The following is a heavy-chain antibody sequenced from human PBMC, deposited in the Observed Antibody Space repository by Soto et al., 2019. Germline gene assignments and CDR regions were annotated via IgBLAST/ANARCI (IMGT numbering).Heavy chain of an antibody. CDR1: GYSISSGYY. CDR2: IYHSGST. CDR3: ATTGGRFGYYGMDV. V-gene: IGHV4-38-2*01. Sequence: PSETLSLTCAVSGYSISSGYYWGWIRQPPGKGLEWIGSIYHSGSTYYNPSLKSRVTISVDTSKNQFSLKLSSVTAADTAVYYCATTGGRFGYYGMDVWGQGTTVTVSS. D-gene: IGHD3-16*01. J-gene: IGHJ6*02.